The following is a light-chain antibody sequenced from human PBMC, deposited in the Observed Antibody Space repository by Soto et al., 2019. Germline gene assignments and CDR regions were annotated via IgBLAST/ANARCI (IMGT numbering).Light chain of an antibody. CDR3: SSYAGSNNSYV. CDR1: SSDVGGYNY. J-gene: IGLJ1*01. CDR2: EVS. V-gene: IGLV2-8*01. Sequence: QSALTQPPSASESPGQSVTISCTGTSSDVGGYNYVSWYQQHPGKAPKLMIYEVSKRPSGVPDRFSGSKSGNTASLTVSGLQAEDEADYYCSSYAGSNNSYVFGTGTKLTVL.